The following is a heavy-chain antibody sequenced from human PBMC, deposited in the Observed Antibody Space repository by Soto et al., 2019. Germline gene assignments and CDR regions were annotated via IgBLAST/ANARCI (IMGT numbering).Heavy chain of an antibody. V-gene: IGHV3-48*03. CDR2: ISSSGSTI. Sequence: GGSLRLSCAASGFTFSSYEMNWVRQAPGKGLEWVSYISSSGSTIYYADSVKGRFTISRDNAKNSLYLQMNSLRAEDTAVYYCARGSVDYYDSSGYSGWGQGTLVTVSS. CDR3: ARGSVDYYDSSGYSG. J-gene: IGHJ4*02. D-gene: IGHD3-22*01. CDR1: GFTFSSYE.